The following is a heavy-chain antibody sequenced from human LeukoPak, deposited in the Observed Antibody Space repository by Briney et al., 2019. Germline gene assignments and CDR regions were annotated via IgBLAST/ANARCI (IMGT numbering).Heavy chain of an antibody. D-gene: IGHD4-17*01. J-gene: IGHJ4*02. CDR2: IYYSGST. Sequence: SETLSLTCTVSGGSISSGSYYWGWIRQSPGKGLEWIGSIYYSGSTHYNPSLKSRVTISVDTSNNQFSLKLSSVTAADTAVYYCASSMTTVTPFDYWGQGTLVTVSS. V-gene: IGHV4-39*07. CDR1: GGSISSGSYY. CDR3: ASSMTTVTPFDY.